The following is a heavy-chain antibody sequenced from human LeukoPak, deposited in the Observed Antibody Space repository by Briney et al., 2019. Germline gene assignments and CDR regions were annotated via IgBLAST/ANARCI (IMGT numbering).Heavy chain of an antibody. Sequence: SETLSLTCAVYGGSFSGYYWSWIRQPPGKGLEWIGEINHSGSTNYNPSLKSRVTISVDTSKNQLSLKLSSVTAADTAVYYCARGRWPRRGWFDPWGQGTLVTVSS. J-gene: IGHJ5*02. CDR3: ARGRWPRRGWFDP. CDR1: GGSFSGYY. CDR2: INHSGST. V-gene: IGHV4-34*01.